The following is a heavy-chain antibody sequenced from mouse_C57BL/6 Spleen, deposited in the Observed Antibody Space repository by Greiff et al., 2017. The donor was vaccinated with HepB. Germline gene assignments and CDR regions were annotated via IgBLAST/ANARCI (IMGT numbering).Heavy chain of an antibody. CDR1: GFNIKDYY. V-gene: IGHV14-1*01. CDR2: IDPGNGDT. J-gene: IGHJ1*03. Sequence: EVQLQQSGAELVRPGASVKLSCTASGFNIKDYYMHWVKQRPEQGLEWIGRIDPGNGDTEDAPKFQGKATMTADTSSNTAYLQLSSLTSEDTAVYYCTTPDYYGSSPAVWGTGTTVTVSS. CDR3: TTPDYYGSSPAV. D-gene: IGHD1-1*01.